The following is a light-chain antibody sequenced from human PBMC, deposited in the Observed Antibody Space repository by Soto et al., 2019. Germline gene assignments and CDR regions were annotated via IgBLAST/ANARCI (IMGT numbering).Light chain of an antibody. Sequence: QSALTQPASVSGSPGQSIAISCTGTSSDIGGYNYVSWYQQHPGKAPKLMIYEVTYRPSGVSNRFSGSKSGNTASLTISGLQAEDEADYSCNSYTSSSTLVFGTGTKVTVL. CDR1: SSDIGGYNY. J-gene: IGLJ1*01. CDR2: EVT. CDR3: NSYTSSSTLV. V-gene: IGLV2-14*01.